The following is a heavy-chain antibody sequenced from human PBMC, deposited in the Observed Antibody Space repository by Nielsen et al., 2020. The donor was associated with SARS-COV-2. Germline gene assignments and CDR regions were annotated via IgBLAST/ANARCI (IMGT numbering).Heavy chain of an antibody. J-gene: IGHJ6*02. V-gene: IGHV3-74*01. Sequence: GGSLRLSCAASGFTFSSYWMHWVRQAPGKGLVWVSRINSDGSSTSYADSVKGRFTISRDNSKNTLYLQMNSLRAEDTAVYYCAKGTTVTRGLYYYYGMDVWGQGTTVTVSS. CDR1: GFTFSSYW. CDR2: INSDGSST. CDR3: AKGTTVTRGLYYYYGMDV. D-gene: IGHD4-17*01.